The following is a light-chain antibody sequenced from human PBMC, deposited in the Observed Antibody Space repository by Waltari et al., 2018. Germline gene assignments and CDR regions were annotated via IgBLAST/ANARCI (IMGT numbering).Light chain of an antibody. CDR3: QQTYTTPPYT. CDR2: GAS. J-gene: IGKJ2*01. V-gene: IGKV1-39*01. Sequence: DIQMTQSPSSLSASVGDRVTITCRASQTISNSLNWYQHKPGKAPNPLIYGASSLNSGVSSRFTGSGSGTDFTLTISNLQHEDFATYYCQQTYTTPPYTFGQGTKLELK. CDR1: QTISNS.